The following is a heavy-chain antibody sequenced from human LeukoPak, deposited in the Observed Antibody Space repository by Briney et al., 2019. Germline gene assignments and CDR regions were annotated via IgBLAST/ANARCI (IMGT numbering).Heavy chain of an antibody. J-gene: IGHJ6*02. CDR2: ISDSDYNT. CDR3: AKGAGSAWMDV. Sequence: GGSLRLSCAASGFTFSSSVMSWVRQSPGKGLEWVSSISDSDYNTYHADSVKGRFTISRDSSRNSMYLQMNSLRAEDTAVYYCAKGAGSAWMDVWGQGTTVIVYS. V-gene: IGHV3-23*01. CDR1: GFTFSSSV. D-gene: IGHD1-26*01.